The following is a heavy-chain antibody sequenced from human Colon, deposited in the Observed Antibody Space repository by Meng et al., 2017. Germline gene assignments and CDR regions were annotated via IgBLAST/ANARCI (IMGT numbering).Heavy chain of an antibody. CDR2: IFHAGNT. CDR3: ARDFHSTMTGFDS. Sequence: QVHLQDSGPGLVKPSGTLSLTCAVSGGSITNDNWWSWDRQPPGKGLEWIGEIFHAGNTTYIPSLKSRVTMSLDKSKNQFTLTLTSVNAADTAVYYCARDFHSTMTGFDSWGQGTLVTVSS. V-gene: IGHV4-4*02. CDR1: GGSITNDNW. J-gene: IGHJ4*02. D-gene: IGHD3-22*01.